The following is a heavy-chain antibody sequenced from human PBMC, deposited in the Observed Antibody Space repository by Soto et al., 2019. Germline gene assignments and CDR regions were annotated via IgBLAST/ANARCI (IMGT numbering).Heavy chain of an antibody. CDR1: GFTFSSYA. Sequence: LRLSCAASGFTFSSYAMSWVRQAPGQGLEWVSAISGSGGSTYYADSVKGRFTISRDNSKNTLYLQMNSLRAEDTAVYYCAKDKGDYDFWSGYYPQFDYWGQGTLVTVSS. V-gene: IGHV3-23*01. J-gene: IGHJ4*02. D-gene: IGHD3-3*01. CDR3: AKDKGDYDFWSGYYPQFDY. CDR2: ISGSGGST.